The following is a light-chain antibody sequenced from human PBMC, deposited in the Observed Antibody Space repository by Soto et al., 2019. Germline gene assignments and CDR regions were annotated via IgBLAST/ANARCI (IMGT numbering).Light chain of an antibody. Sequence: DIVMTQSPDSLAVSLGDRTTINYRSSQSVLSSSNNENYLSWYQQKPGQAPKLLIYWASTRESGVPDRFIGSGSGTDFTLTITSLQADDVAVYYCQQSFSLPVSFGQGTRLEIK. CDR1: QSVLSSSNNENY. CDR3: QQSFSLPVS. J-gene: IGKJ5*01. CDR2: WAS. V-gene: IGKV4-1*01.